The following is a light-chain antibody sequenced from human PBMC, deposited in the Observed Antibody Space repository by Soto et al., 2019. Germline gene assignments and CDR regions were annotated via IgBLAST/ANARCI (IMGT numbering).Light chain of an antibody. Sequence: EVVLTPSPGTLSLAPGERATLSCRASQSIHTSLAWYQQKSGKPPRLVIYDSTLRANGVPDRFGGSRSGTEFTLTIKSLEPEDFAVYYCQQRNVWPPITFGQGTRREIK. CDR1: QSIHTS. J-gene: IGKJ5*01. CDR2: DST. CDR3: QQRNVWPPIT. V-gene: IGKV3-11*01.